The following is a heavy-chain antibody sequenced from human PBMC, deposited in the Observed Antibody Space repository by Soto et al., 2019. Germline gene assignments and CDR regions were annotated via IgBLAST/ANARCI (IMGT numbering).Heavy chain of an antibody. V-gene: IGHV3-30*18. D-gene: IGHD6-6*01. CDR1: GFTFNTYG. J-gene: IGHJ4*02. CDR2: ISYDGINK. CDR3: TKDTGSVAAFFEH. Sequence: PGGSLRLSCAASGFTFNTYGMHWVRQAPGKGLEWVAVISYDGINKYYADSVKGRFTISRDNSKNTLYLQVDSLRAEDSAVYYCTKDTGSVAAFFEHWGQGTLVTVSS.